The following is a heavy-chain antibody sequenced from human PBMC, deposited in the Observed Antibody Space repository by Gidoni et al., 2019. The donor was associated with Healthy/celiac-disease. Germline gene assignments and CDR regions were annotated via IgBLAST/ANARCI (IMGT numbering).Heavy chain of an antibody. D-gene: IGHD6-13*01. Sequence: EVQLVESGGGLVQPGGSLGLSCAASGFTFSSYWMIWVRQAPGKGLEWVANIKQDGSWKYYVDAVKGRFTISRDNAKNSLYLQMNSLRAEDTAVYYCARDGVAAAYYYYYYYYMDVWGKGTTVTVSS. CDR2: IKQDGSWK. CDR3: ARDGVAAAYYYYYYYYMDV. J-gene: IGHJ6*03. V-gene: IGHV3-7*01. CDR1: GFTFSSYW.